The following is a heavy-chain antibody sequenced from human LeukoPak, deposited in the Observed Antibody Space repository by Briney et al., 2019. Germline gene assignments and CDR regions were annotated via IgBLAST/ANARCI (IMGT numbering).Heavy chain of an antibody. CDR2: ISPSGGST. CDR3: ARGGSSGWYIDY. V-gene: IGHV1-46*01. D-gene: IGHD6-19*01. J-gene: IGHJ4*02. CDR1: GYTFTGYW. Sequence: ASVKLSCKAFGYTFTGYWMHWVRQAPGQGPEWMGVISPSGGSTIYAQKFKGRVTLTRDMSTSTDYLELSSLRSEDTAVYYCARGGSSGWYIDYWGQGTLVTVSS.